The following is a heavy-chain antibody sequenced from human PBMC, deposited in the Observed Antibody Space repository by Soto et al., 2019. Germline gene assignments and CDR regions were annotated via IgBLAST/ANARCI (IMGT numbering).Heavy chain of an antibody. CDR3: ASQVAGTGDLLGY. CDR1: GGTFSSYA. CDR2: IIPIFGTA. J-gene: IGHJ4*02. Sequence: SVKVSCKASGGTFSSYAISWVRQAPGQGLEWMGGIIPIFGTANYAQKFQGRVTITADESTSTAYMELSSLRSEDTAVYYCASQVAGTGDLLGYWGQGTLVTVSS. V-gene: IGHV1-69*13. D-gene: IGHD6-19*01.